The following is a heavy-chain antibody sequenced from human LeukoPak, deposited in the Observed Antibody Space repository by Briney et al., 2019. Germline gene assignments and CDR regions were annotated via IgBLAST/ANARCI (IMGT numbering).Heavy chain of an antibody. CDR1: GDSVSSSSYY. V-gene: IGHV4-39*07. CDR3: ARDRHDSSGHYPYCFDS. Sequence: PSETLSLTCTVSGDSVSSSSYYWGWIRQPPGKGLEWIGSIYYSGSTYYNPSLKSRVTISLDTSKNQFSLKLSSVTAADTAMYYCARDRHDSSGHYPYCFDSWGQGTLVTVSS. CDR2: IYYSGST. J-gene: IGHJ4*02. D-gene: IGHD3-22*01.